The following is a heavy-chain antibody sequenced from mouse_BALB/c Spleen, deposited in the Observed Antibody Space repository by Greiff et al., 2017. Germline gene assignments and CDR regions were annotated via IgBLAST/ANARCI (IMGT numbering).Heavy chain of an antibody. CDR3: ARHGPYAMDY. CDR1: GFTFSSYT. CDR2: ISNGGGST. Sequence: EVMLVESGGGLVQPGGSLKLSCAASGFTFSSYTMSWVRQTPEKRLEWVAYISNGGGSTYYPDTVKGRFTISRDNAKNTLYLQMSSLKSEDTAMYYCARHGPYAMDYWGQGTSVTVSS. J-gene: IGHJ4*01. V-gene: IGHV5-12-2*01.